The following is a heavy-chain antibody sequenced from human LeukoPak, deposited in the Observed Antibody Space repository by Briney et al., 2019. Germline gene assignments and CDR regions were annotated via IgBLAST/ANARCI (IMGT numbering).Heavy chain of an antibody. CDR2: ISAGSEDS. D-gene: IGHD1-7*01. CDR3: ARTIAQYSNTWLYYYYGLDV. Sequence: GGSLRLSCTASGFTFGGYAMSWVRQAPGKGLEWVSSISAGSEDSYYADSVKGRFTISKDNSKSTLYLQMNSLRADDTAVYYCARTIAQYSNTWLYYYYGLDVWGQGTTVTVSS. J-gene: IGHJ6*02. V-gene: IGHV3-23*01. CDR1: GFTFGGYA.